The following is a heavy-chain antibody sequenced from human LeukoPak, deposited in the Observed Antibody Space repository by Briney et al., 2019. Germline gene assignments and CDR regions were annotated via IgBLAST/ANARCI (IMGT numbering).Heavy chain of an antibody. CDR3: ARGLGDYEHWFDP. CDR1: GGSISSGGYY. V-gene: IGHV4-31*03. D-gene: IGHD4-17*01. CDR2: IYYSGST. J-gene: IGHJ5*02. Sequence: PSETLSLTCTVSGGSISSGGYYWSWIRQHPGKGLEWIGYIYYSGSTYYNPSLKSRVTISVDTSKNQFSLKLSSVTAADTAVYYCARGLGDYEHWFDPWGQGTLVTVSS.